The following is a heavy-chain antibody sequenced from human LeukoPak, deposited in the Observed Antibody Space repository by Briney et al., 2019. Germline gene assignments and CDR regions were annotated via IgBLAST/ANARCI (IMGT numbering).Heavy chain of an antibody. CDR3: AKNTVVTASLPFDY. Sequence: SETLSLTCTVSGGSISSSSYYWGWIRQPPGKGLEWIGSIYYSGSTYYNPSLKSRVTISVDTSKNQFSLKLSSVTAADTAVCYCAKNTVVTASLPFDYWGQGTLVTVSS. CDR1: GGSISSSSYY. V-gene: IGHV4-39*01. CDR2: IYYSGST. D-gene: IGHD2-21*02. J-gene: IGHJ4*02.